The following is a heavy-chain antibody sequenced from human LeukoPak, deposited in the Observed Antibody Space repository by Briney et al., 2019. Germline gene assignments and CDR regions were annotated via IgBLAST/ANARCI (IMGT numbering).Heavy chain of an antibody. V-gene: IGHV4-34*01. CDR3: ARSNPSVDYGDYAFDY. J-gene: IGHJ4*02. Sequence: SETLSLTCAVYGGSFSVYYWSWIRQSPGKGLEWIGEINDSGTTNCNPSLKSRVTLSVDTSKNQFSLRLSSVTAADTAVYYCARSNPSVDYGDYAFDYWGQGTLVTVSS. D-gene: IGHD4-17*01. CDR2: INDSGTT. CDR1: GGSFSVYY.